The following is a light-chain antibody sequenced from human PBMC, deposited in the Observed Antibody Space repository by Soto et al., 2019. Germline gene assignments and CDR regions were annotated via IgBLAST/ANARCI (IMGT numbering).Light chain of an antibody. Sequence: EIVLTQSPATLSLSPGERATLSCGASQTISNNFLAWYQQRPGLAPRLLIYDASNRAAGIPDRFSGSGSGSGFPLTISRLAVEEFAVYYFQQVDKLISLGGGTRVEI. V-gene: IGKV3D-20*01. CDR3: QQVDKLIS. J-gene: IGKJ4*02. CDR1: QTISNNF. CDR2: DAS.